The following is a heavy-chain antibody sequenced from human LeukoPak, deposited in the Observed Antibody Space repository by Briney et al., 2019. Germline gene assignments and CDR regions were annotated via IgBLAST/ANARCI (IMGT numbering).Heavy chain of an antibody. CDR2: VSGGSENT. J-gene: IGHJ3*02. CDR1: GFTFSSFA. CDR3: ANMQLVKGVFEI. Sequence: GGSLRLSCAASGFTFSSFAMSWVRQAPAKGLDWVSSVSGGSENTYYADSVKGRFTISRDNSKNTLDLHLNSLTADDTAVYYCANMQLVKGVFEIWGQGTRVTVSS. D-gene: IGHD6-13*01. V-gene: IGHV3-23*01.